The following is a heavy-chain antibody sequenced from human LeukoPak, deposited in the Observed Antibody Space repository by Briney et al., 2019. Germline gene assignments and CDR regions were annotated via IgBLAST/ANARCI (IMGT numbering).Heavy chain of an antibody. D-gene: IGHD4-17*01. CDR3: ARNDYGDYGPDY. Sequence: GGSLRLSCAASGFTFSTYNKNWVRQAPGKGLEWVSSIDSSCGYKFYADSVKGRLTISRDNAMNSLYLQMNSRRAEDTAVYYCARNDYGDYGPDYWGQGTLVTVSS. CDR1: GFTFSTYN. CDR2: IDSSCGYK. V-gene: IGHV3-21*01. J-gene: IGHJ4*02.